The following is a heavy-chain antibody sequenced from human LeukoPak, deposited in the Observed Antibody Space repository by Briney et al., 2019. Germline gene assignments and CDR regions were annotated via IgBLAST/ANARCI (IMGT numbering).Heavy chain of an antibody. D-gene: IGHD3-22*01. CDR2: ISGSGGST. Sequence: PGGSLRLSCAASGFTFSSYAMSWVRQAPGKGLEWVSAISGSGGSTYYADSVKGRFTISRDNSKNTLYLQMNSLRAEDTAVYYCAKDQPFYYDSSGYMAPFVYWGQGTVVSVS. J-gene: IGHJ4*02. CDR3: AKDQPFYYDSSGYMAPFVY. CDR1: GFTFSSYA. V-gene: IGHV3-23*01.